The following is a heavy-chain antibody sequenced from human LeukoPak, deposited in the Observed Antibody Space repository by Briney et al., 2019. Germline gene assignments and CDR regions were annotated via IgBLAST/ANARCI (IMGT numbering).Heavy chain of an antibody. Sequence: ASVKVSCKASGYTFTSYDINWVRQATGQGLEWMGWMNPNSGNTGYAQKFQGRVTMTRNTSISTAYMELSSLRSEDTAVYYCARSDSTYGGYEAPSGYWGQGTLVTVSS. D-gene: IGHD4-17*01. J-gene: IGHJ4*02. CDR2: MNPNSGNT. CDR1: GYTFTSYD. CDR3: ARSDSTYGGYEAPSGY. V-gene: IGHV1-8*01.